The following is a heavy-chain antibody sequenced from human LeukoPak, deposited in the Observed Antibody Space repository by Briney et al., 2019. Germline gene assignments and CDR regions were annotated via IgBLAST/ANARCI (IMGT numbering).Heavy chain of an antibody. Sequence: GESLKISCKASGYNFATYWIAWVRQMPGKGLEWMAIVYPGDSDTRYSPSFQGQVTISADKSISTAYLQWSSLKASDTAIYYCARLVSLVAPVNYWGQGTLVTVSS. V-gene: IGHV5-51*01. J-gene: IGHJ4*02. CDR1: GYNFATYW. CDR3: ARLVSLVAPVNY. D-gene: IGHD2-2*01. CDR2: VYPGDSDT.